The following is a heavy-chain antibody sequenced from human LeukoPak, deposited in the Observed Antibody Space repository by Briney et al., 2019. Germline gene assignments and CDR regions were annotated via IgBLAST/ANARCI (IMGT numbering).Heavy chain of an antibody. D-gene: IGHD3-3*01. CDR1: GFTFSDYA. J-gene: IGHJ3*01. CDR2: LSYGGTNK. Sequence: GGSLRLSCAASGFTFSDYAMHWVRQAPGKGLEWVAVLSYGGTNKYYADSVKGRFTISRDNSKSTMFLQMNSLRAEDTAVYHCARDRSGYANDAFDFWGQGTMFTVSS. V-gene: IGHV3-30-3*01. CDR3: ARDRSGYANDAFDF.